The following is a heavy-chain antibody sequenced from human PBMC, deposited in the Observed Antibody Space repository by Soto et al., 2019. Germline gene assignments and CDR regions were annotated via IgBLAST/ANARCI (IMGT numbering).Heavy chain of an antibody. CDR2: ISTGGGST. Sequence: GGALRLSCADSGFTFSSYGMSWVRQPPGKGLEWVSGISTGGGSTYYADSVKGRFTISRDNPKNTLYLQMNSLRAEDTAVYYCAKAYLSTLYYFDYWGQGALVTVSS. D-gene: IGHD2-21*01. J-gene: IGHJ4*02. CDR1: GFTFSSYG. CDR3: AKAYLSTLYYFDY. V-gene: IGHV3-23*01.